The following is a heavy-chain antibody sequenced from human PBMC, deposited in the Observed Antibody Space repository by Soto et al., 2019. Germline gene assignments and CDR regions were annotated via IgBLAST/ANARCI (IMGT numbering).Heavy chain of an antibody. Sequence: QVQLQESGPGLVKPSETLSRTCTVSGGSIIGGVHSWSWIRQPPGKGLGWIGHIFDSGSTYYNPSLNSRLTISVDTSKTQFSLRLSSVTAADTAVYYCAREIMPLTNDWYFDLWGRGTLVTVSS. CDR2: IFDSGST. V-gene: IGHV4-30-4*01. CDR3: AREIMPLTNDWYFDL. J-gene: IGHJ2*01. D-gene: IGHD2-8*01. CDR1: GGSIIGGVHS.